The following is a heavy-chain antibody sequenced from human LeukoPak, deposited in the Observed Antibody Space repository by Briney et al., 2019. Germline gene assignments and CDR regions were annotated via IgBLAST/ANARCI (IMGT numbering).Heavy chain of an antibody. CDR1: GVSFSGYY. Sequence: SETLSLTCAVYGVSFSGYYWSWIRQPPGKGLEWIGEINHSGSTNYNPSLKSRVTISVDTSKNQFSLKLSSVTAADTAVYYCARKGRAGYSYGYYFDYWGQGTLVTVSS. V-gene: IGHV4-34*01. CDR3: ARKGRAGYSYGYYFDY. D-gene: IGHD5-18*01. J-gene: IGHJ4*02. CDR2: INHSGST.